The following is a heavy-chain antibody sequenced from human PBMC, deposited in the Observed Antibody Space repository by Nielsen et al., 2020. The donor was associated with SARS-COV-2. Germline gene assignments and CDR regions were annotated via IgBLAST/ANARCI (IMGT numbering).Heavy chain of an antibody. CDR1: GGSISSSSYY. Sequence: GSLRLSCTVSGGSISSSSYYWSWIRQPPGKGLEWIGYIYYSGSTNYNPSLKSRVTISVDTSKNQFSLKLSSVTAADTAVYYCARDPSGGRYFDWNYYYGMDVWGQGTTVTVSS. CDR2: IYYSGST. CDR3: ARDPSGGRYFDWNYYYGMDV. J-gene: IGHJ6*02. V-gene: IGHV4-61*01. D-gene: IGHD3-9*01.